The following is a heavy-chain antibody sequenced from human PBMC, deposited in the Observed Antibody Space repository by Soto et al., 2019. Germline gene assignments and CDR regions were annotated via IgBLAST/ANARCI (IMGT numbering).Heavy chain of an antibody. CDR1: GFTFSTYG. V-gene: IGHV3-30*18. CDR3: AKDRQGYCISSSCYYFH. J-gene: IGHJ1*01. Sequence: QVQLGESGGGVVQPGRSLILSCAASGFTFSTYGMHWVRQAPGKGLEWVAIISHDGSKTNYADSVKGRFTISRDNSKNTLYLQMNSLRADDTAVYYCAKDRQGYCISSSCYYFHWGQGTLVTVSS. D-gene: IGHD2-2*01. CDR2: ISHDGSKT.